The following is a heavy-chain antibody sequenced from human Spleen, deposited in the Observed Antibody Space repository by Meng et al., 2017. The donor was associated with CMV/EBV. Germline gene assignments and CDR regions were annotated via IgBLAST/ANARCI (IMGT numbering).Heavy chain of an antibody. CDR2: IIPIFGTA. CDR3: ARELHSSSSWFDP. J-gene: IGHJ5*02. V-gene: IGHV1-69*05. CDR1: GGTFSSYT. D-gene: IGHD6-6*01. Sequence: KVSCKASGGTFSSYTISWVRQAPGQGLEWMGGIIPIFGTANYAQKFQGRVTITTDESTSTAYMELSSLRSEDTAVYYCARELHSSSSWFDPWGQGTLVTVSS.